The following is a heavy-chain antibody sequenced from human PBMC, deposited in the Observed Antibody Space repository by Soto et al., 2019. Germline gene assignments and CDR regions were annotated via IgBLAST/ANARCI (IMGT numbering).Heavy chain of an antibody. CDR2: TYYRSKRST. J-gene: IGHJ5*01. CDR1: GDSASSKSAT. CDR3: TRALRGRYDS. V-gene: IGHV6-1*01. D-gene: IGHD3-16*01. Sequence: SQTLSLTCAISGDSASSKSATRNWIRRSPSRGLEWLGRTYYRSKRSTDYAIAVNNRITINPDTSKNQFSLQLNSVTPEDTAMYYCTRALRGRYDSWGQGTLVTVSS.